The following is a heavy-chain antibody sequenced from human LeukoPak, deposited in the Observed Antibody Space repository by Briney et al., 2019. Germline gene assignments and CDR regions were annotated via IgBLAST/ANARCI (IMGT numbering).Heavy chain of an antibody. D-gene: IGHD7-27*01. CDR1: GFTFNNFA. J-gene: IGHJ4*02. V-gene: IGHV3-20*04. Sequence: PGGSLRLSCAASGFTFNNFAMYWVRQAPGKGLEWVSGINWNGGSTGYADSVKGRFTISRDNAKNSLYLQMNSLRAEDTAVYYCAREEGGKLGIDYYFDYWGQGTLVTVSS. CDR3: AREEGGKLGIDYYFDY. CDR2: INWNGGST.